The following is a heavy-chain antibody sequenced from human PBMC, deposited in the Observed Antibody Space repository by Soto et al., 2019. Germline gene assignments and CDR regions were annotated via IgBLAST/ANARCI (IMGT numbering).Heavy chain of an antibody. Sequence: SVKVSCKASGGTFSSYAISWVRQAPGQGLEWMGGIIPIFGTANYAQKFQGRVTITADESTSTAYMGLSSLRSEDTAVYYCAREFGSSSAYYYYGMDVWGQGTTVTVSS. CDR1: GGTFSSYA. V-gene: IGHV1-69*13. CDR2: IIPIFGTA. J-gene: IGHJ6*02. D-gene: IGHD6-6*01. CDR3: AREFGSSSAYYYYGMDV.